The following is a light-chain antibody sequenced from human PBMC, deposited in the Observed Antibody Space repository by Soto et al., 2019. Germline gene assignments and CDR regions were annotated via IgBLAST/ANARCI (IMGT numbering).Light chain of an antibody. V-gene: IGLV1-44*01. Sequence: QSVLAQPPSASGNPGQRVTISCSGSSSNIGINTVNWYQQLPGAAPKLLIYTNNQRPSGVPDRFSASKSGTSASLAISGLQSEDEADYYCAAWDDSLNGYVFGTGTRSPS. CDR2: TNN. CDR3: AAWDDSLNGYV. CDR1: SSNIGINT. J-gene: IGLJ1*01.